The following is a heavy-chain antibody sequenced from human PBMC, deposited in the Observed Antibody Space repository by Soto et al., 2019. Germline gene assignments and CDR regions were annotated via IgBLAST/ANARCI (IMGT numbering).Heavy chain of an antibody. V-gene: IGHV1-46*01. CDR3: ARPNPGFSSPFDR. CDR2: INPSGGST. CDR1: GYTFTNYY. Sequence: QVQLVQSGAEVKKPGASVTVSCKASGYTFTNYYIHWVRQAPGQGLEWMGVINPSGGSTIYAQTLQGRLTLTSDTSTSTVYMELSSLKSEDPAVYYCARPNPGFSSPFDRWGQGTQVTVSS. D-gene: IGHD6-6*01. J-gene: IGHJ5*02.